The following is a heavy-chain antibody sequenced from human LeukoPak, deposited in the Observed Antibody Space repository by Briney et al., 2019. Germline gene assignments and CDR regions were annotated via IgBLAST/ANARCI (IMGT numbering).Heavy chain of an antibody. CDR2: INHSGST. CDR1: GGSFSGYY. CDR3: ARGLVATIKEHIDY. D-gene: IGHD5-12*01. Sequence: TSETLSLTCAVYGGSFSGYYWSWIRQPPGKGLEWIGEINHSGSTNYNPSLKSRVTIPVDTSKNQFSLKLSSVTAADTAVYYCARGLVATIKEHIDYWGQGTLVTVSS. J-gene: IGHJ4*02. V-gene: IGHV4-34*01.